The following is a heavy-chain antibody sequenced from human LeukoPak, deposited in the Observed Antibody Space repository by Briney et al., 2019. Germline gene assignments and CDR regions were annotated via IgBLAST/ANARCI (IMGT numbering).Heavy chain of an antibody. J-gene: IGHJ4*02. CDR2: IIPILGIA. CDR3: ARVVDDSRSDYFDY. CDR1: GGTFSSYA. Sequence: SVTVSCKASGGTFSSYAISWVRQAPGQGLEWMGRIIPILGIANYAQKFQGRVTITADKSTSTAYMELSSLRSEDTAVYYCARVVDDSRSDYFDYWGQGTLVTVSS. V-gene: IGHV1-69*04. D-gene: IGHD3-22*01.